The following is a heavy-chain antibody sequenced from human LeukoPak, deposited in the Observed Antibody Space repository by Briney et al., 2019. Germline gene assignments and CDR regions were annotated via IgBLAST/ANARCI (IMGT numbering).Heavy chain of an antibody. V-gene: IGHV3-7*03. CDR3: ARGGNYDILTGYIFDY. CDR1: GFTFSNYW. D-gene: IGHD3-9*01. CDR2: IKHDGGDK. Sequence: GGSLRLSCAVSGFTFSNYWMSWVRQAPGKGLEWVANIKHDGGDKHYVDSVKGRFTIARDSAKNSLNLQMHSLRAEDTAVYYCARGGNYDILTGYIFDYWGQGTLVTVSS. J-gene: IGHJ4*02.